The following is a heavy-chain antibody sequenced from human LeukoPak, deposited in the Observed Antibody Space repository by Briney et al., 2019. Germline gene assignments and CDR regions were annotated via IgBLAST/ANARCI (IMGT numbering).Heavy chain of an antibody. Sequence: ASGFTFSSYWMHWVRQAPGKGLVWVSRINSDGSSTNYADSVKGRFTISRDNAKKTLYLQVKSLRAEDTAVYYCARVGATTWYWGQGTLVTVSS. D-gene: IGHD1-26*01. V-gene: IGHV3-74*01. CDR3: ARVGATTWY. CDR2: INSDGSST. CDR1: GFTFSSYW. J-gene: IGHJ4*02.